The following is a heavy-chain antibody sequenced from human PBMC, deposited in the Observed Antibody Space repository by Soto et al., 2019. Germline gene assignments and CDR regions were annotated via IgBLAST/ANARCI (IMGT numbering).Heavy chain of an antibody. Sequence: SETLSLTCSVFGGSITGSTYHWGWIRQPPGKGLEWIGSIYHSGNTYYNPSLKSRVTISVDTSKNQFSLKVNSVTAADTAVYFCARNPVCSGDNCYSYYYFMDVWGKGTTVTVSS. CDR1: GGSITGSTYH. D-gene: IGHD2-15*01. CDR3: ARNPVCSGDNCYSYYYFMDV. V-gene: IGHV4-39*01. J-gene: IGHJ6*03. CDR2: IYHSGNT.